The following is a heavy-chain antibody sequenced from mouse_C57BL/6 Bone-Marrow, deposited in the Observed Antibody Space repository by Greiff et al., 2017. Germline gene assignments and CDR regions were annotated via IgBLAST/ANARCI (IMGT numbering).Heavy chain of an antibody. D-gene: IGHD2-5*01. CDR3: ARENYSNYGGYFDV. V-gene: IGHV1-69*01. CDR1: GYTFTSYW. J-gene: IGHJ1*03. CDR2: IDPSDSYT. Sequence: VQLQQPGAELVMPGASVKLSCKASGYTFTSYWMHWVKQRPGQGLEWIGEIDPSDSYTNYNQKFKGKSTLTVDKSSSTAYMQLSSLTSEDSAVYYGARENYSNYGGYFDVWGTGTTVTVSS.